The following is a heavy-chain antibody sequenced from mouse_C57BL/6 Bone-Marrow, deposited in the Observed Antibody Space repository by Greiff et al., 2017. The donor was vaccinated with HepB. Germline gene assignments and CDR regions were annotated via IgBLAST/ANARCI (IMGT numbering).Heavy chain of an antibody. V-gene: IGHV5-4*01. Sequence: EVKLMESGGGLVKPGGSLKLSCAASGFTFSSYAMSWVRQTPEKRLEWVATISDGGSYTYYPDNVKGRFTISRDNAKNNLYLQMSHLKSEDTAMYDCAREGTGPFAYWGQGTLVTVSA. CDR1: GFTFSSYA. CDR3: AREGTGPFAY. J-gene: IGHJ3*01. CDR2: ISDGGSYT. D-gene: IGHD4-1*01.